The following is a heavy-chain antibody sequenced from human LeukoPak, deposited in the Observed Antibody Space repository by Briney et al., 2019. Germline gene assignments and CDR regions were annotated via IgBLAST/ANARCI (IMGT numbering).Heavy chain of an antibody. Sequence: ASVKVSCKASGYTFTGYYMHWVRQAPGQGLEWMGWINPNSGGTNYAQKFQGRVTMTRDTSTSTAYMELSRLRSDDTAVYYCARAPEYGPYYFDYWGQGALVTVSS. CDR2: INPNSGGT. CDR1: GYTFTGYY. D-gene: IGHD1-14*01. V-gene: IGHV1-2*02. CDR3: ARAPEYGPYYFDY. J-gene: IGHJ4*02.